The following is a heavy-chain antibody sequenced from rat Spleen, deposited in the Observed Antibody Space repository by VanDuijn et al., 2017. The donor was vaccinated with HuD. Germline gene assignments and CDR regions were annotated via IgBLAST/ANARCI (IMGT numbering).Heavy chain of an antibody. V-gene: IGHV2S13*01. D-gene: IGHD4-1*01. CDR1: GFSLTSYH. Sequence: QVQLKESGPGLVQPSQTLSLTCVVSGFSLTSYHVHWVRQSPGKGLEWMAVIWSGGNTDYSSALKSRLSISKDTSKSQVFLKVKSLKTEDTGIYYCTSSRYGGSGYFDFWGPGTMVTVSS. J-gene: IGHJ1*01. CDR3: TSSRYGGSGYFDF. CDR2: IWSGGNT.